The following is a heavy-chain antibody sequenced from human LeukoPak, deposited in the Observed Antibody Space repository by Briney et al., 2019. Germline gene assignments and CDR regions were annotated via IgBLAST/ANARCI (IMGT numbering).Heavy chain of an antibody. CDR2: ISSSSSYI. Sequence: GGSLRLSCATSGFTFSNYAMHWVRQAPGKGLEWVSSISSSSSYIYYADSVKGRFTISRDNAKNSLYLQMNSLRAEDTAVYYCARDQATMYYYDSSGYLFDYWGQGTLVTVSS. D-gene: IGHD3-22*01. CDR1: GFTFSNYA. V-gene: IGHV3-21*01. CDR3: ARDQATMYYYDSSGYLFDY. J-gene: IGHJ4*02.